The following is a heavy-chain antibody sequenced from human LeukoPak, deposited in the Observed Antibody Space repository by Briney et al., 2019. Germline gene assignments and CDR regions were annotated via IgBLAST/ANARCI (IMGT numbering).Heavy chain of an antibody. CDR1: GGSISSGGYY. CDR2: IYYSGST. D-gene: IGHD3-9*01. CDR3: AGDYNFLTGLNY. Sequence: SETLSLTCTVSGGSISSGGYYWSWIRQHPGKGLEWIGYIYYSGSTYYNPSLKSRVTISVDTSKNQFSLKLSSVTAEDTAVYYCAGDYNFLTGLNYWGQGTLVTVSS. V-gene: IGHV4-31*03. J-gene: IGHJ4*02.